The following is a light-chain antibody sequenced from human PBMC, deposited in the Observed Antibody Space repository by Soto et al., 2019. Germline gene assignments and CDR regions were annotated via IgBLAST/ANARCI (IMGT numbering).Light chain of an antibody. V-gene: IGKV1-5*01. CDR1: QTISSW. CDR2: AAS. J-gene: IGKJ1*01. CDR3: LLDFGYFWA. Sequence: DVQMTQSPSTLSGSVGDRVTITCRASQTISSWLAWYQQKPGKAPKLLIYAASTLQSGVPSRFRGSGSGTDFTLTISSLQPEDFATYYCLLDFGYFWAFGQGTKVDI.